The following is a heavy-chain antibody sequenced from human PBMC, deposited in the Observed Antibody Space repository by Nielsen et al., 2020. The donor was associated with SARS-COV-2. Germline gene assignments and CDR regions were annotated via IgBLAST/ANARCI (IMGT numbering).Heavy chain of an antibody. J-gene: IGHJ4*02. Sequence: GESLKISCAASGFTFSSYAMSWDRQAPGKGLEWVSAISGSGGSTYYADSVKGRFTISRDNSKNTLYLQMNSLRAEDTAVYYCAKTPVGSTVYYFDYWGQGTLVTVSS. D-gene: IGHD6-13*01. V-gene: IGHV3-23*01. CDR1: GFTFSSYA. CDR2: ISGSGGST. CDR3: AKTPVGSTVYYFDY.